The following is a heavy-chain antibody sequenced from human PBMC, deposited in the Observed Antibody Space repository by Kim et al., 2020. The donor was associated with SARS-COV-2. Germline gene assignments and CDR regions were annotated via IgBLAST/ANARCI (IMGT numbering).Heavy chain of an antibody. D-gene: IGHD1-26*01. V-gene: IGHV1-46*01. J-gene: IGHJ4*02. Sequence: ASVKVSCKTSGYPFTSYYLHWVRQAPGQGLEWIGVINPSGGVAIYTRSFLQGRVTMTRDTSTSTVYMELSSLRSEDTAVYYCARVGAIYGPPALANWGQGTLVTVSS. CDR1: GYPFTSYY. CDR3: ARVGAIYGPPALAN. CDR2: INPSGGVA.